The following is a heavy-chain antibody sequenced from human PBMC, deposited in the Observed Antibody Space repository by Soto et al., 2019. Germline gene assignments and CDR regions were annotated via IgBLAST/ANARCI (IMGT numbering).Heavy chain of an antibody. CDR3: ARNDEVGSRR. Sequence: EVQLVESGGGLVKPGGSLRLSCVASGFTFTSYSMNWVRQAPGKGLEWVSSISDGSDYIVYADSMKGRFTISRDNAKNSLYLEMNSLRAEDTAVYFCARNDEVGSRRWGQGTLVTVSS. V-gene: IGHV3-21*01. CDR1: GFTFTSYS. J-gene: IGHJ4*02. CDR2: ISDGSDYI. D-gene: IGHD2-2*01.